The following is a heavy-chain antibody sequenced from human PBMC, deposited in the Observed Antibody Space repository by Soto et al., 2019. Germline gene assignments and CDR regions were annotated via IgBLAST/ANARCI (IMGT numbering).Heavy chain of an antibody. J-gene: IGHJ6*02. Sequence: SETLSLTCTVSGGSISSYYWSWIRQPPGKGLEWIGYIYYSGSTNYNPSLKSRVTISVNTSKNQFSLKLSSVTAADTAVYYCARHVPYCSDTSHCAYGMDVWGQGTTVS. CDR3: ARHVPYCSDTSHCAYGMDV. V-gene: IGHV4-59*08. CDR1: GGSISSYY. D-gene: IGHD2-2*01. CDR2: IYYSGST.